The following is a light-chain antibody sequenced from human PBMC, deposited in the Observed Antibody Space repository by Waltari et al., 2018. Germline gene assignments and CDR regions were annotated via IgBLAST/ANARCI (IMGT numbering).Light chain of an antibody. V-gene: IGKV1-12*01. CDR2: RAS. CDR1: QASSSW. Sequence: EIQMTQSPSSVSASVGDRVTITCRASQASSSWLAWYLQKPGNSPNLLIYRASTLQSGVPSRFSGSGSSTDFTLTISSLRPVDSATYYCQQVSAFPATFGQGTKVEIK. CDR3: QQVSAFPAT. J-gene: IGKJ1*01.